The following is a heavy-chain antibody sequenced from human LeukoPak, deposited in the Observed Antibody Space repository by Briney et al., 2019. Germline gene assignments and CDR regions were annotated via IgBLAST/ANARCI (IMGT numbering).Heavy chain of an antibody. CDR1: GDSISSVGYY. CDR3: AGTTVRWFDP. CDR2: IYYNANT. Sequence: SETLSLTCTVSGDSISSVGYYWSWIRQHPAKGLEWIGYIYYNANTYYSPSLKSRVTISVDTSKNQFSLKMTSVTAADTAVYYCAGTTVRWFDPWGQGTLVTVSS. V-gene: IGHV4-31*03. D-gene: IGHD4-11*01. J-gene: IGHJ5*02.